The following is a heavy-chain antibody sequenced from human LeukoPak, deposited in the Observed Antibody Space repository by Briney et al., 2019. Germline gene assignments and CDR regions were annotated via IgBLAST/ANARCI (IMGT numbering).Heavy chain of an antibody. CDR3: ARAPIVGATHIDY. D-gene: IGHD1-26*01. CDR1: GDSVSRYGVA. CDR2: TYYKSKWYN. V-gene: IGHV6-1*01. J-gene: IGHJ4*02. Sequence: SQTLSLTCAISGDSVSRYGVAWNWIRQSPSRGLEWLGRTYYKSKWYNDYAVSVKSRITINPDTSKNQFSLQLKSVTPEDTAVYYCARAPIVGATHIDYWGQGTLVTVSS.